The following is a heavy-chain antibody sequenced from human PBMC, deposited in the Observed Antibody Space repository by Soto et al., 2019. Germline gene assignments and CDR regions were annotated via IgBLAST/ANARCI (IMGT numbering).Heavy chain of an antibody. CDR1: GYTFTNYG. Sequence: QVHLVQSGAEVKKPGASVKVSCKASGYTFTNYGISWVRQAPGQGLEWMGWIRAYNGNTNYAQSLQGRVNMTTDTSTTTAYMELRSLTADDTAVYYCVRGGGYDANFQHWGQGTLVTVSS. V-gene: IGHV1-18*01. CDR3: VRGGGYDANFQH. CDR2: IRAYNGNT. D-gene: IGHD5-12*01. J-gene: IGHJ1*01.